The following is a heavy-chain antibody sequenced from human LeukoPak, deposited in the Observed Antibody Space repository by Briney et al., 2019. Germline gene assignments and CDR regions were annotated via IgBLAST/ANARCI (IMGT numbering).Heavy chain of an antibody. Sequence: QPGGSLRLSCAASGFTFSTYAVSWVRQVPGMGLEWVSTIDNSGAYTYYADSVKGRFTISRDNSKNTLYLQMNSLRAEDTAVYYCARWGARGTVVPAACDYWGQGTLVTVSS. CDR3: ARWGARGTVVPAACDY. CDR1: GFTFSTYA. D-gene: IGHD2-2*01. CDR2: IDNSGAYT. V-gene: IGHV3-23*01. J-gene: IGHJ4*02.